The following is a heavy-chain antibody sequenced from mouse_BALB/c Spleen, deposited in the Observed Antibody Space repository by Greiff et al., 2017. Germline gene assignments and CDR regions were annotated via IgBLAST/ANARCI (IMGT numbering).Heavy chain of an antibody. CDR1: GFNIKDTY. CDR3: ARSARLRWFAY. CDR2: IDPANGNT. V-gene: IGHV14-3*02. Sequence: EVQLQQSGAELVKPGASVKLSCTASGFNIKDTYMHWVKQRPEQGLEWIGRIDPANGNTKYDPKFQGKATITADTSSNTAYLQLSSLTSEDTAVYFCARSARLRWFAYWGQGTLVTVSA. D-gene: IGHD2-4*01. J-gene: IGHJ3*01.